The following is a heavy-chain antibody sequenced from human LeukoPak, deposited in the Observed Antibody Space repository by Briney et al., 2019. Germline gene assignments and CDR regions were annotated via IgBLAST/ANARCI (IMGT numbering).Heavy chain of an antibody. J-gene: IGHJ4*02. V-gene: IGHV3-30*02. D-gene: IGHD3-10*01. Sequence: GGSLRLSCAASGFTFSNYGMQWVRQAPGKGLEWVAFIHPDGSDKFYADSVKGRFTISRDNSKNTLYLQMNSLRAEDTAVYYCAKERWLGSRSVDYFDYWGQGALVTVSS. CDR2: IHPDGSDK. CDR3: AKERWLGSRSVDYFDY. CDR1: GFTFSNYG.